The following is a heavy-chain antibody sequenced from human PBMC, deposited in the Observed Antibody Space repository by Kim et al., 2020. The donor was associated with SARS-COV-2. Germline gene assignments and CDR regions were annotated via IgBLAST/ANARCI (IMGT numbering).Heavy chain of an antibody. CDR3: ARSILLVSSTRAQDV. D-gene: IGHD2-15*01. Sequence: GGSLRLSCEASGFTFSDYSMSWVRQAPGKGLEWVSAISSSSSYRYYVDSVKGRFTISRDNAQNSLFLQMDSLRADDTAVYYCARSILLVSSTRAQDVWGQGTMVTVSS. CDR1: GFTFSDYS. J-gene: IGHJ6*02. V-gene: IGHV3-21*01. CDR2: ISSSSSYR.